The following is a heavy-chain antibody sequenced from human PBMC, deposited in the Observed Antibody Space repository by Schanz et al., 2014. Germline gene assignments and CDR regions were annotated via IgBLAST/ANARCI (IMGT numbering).Heavy chain of an antibody. CDR1: GYIFINSG. D-gene: IGHD3-9*01. V-gene: IGHV1-18*01. CDR3: AKAEYDILTDSYSRLDP. Sequence: QIQLVQSGPEVKKPGATVKVSCKASGYIFINSGISWVRQAPGQGLEWMGWISVYTGNTKYGQKFQGRVTMTTDTSTSTVYMALTDLRSDDTAVYYCAKAEYDILTDSYSRLDPWGQGTLVTVSS. J-gene: IGHJ5*02. CDR2: ISVYTGNT.